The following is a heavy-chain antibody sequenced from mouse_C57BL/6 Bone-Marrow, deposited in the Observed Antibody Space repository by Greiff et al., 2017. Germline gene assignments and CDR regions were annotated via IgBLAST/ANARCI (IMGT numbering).Heavy chain of an antibody. CDR3: TRGENGYDDY. CDR1: GYTFTDYE. D-gene: IGHD2-2*01. V-gene: IGHV1-15*01. CDR2: IDPETGGT. J-gene: IGHJ2*01. Sequence: QVQLQQFGAELVRPGASVTLSCKASGYTFTDYEMHWVKQTPVHGLEWIGAIDPETGGTAYNQKFKGKAILTADKSSSTAYMELRSLTSEDSAVYYCTRGENGYDDYWGQGTTLTVSS.